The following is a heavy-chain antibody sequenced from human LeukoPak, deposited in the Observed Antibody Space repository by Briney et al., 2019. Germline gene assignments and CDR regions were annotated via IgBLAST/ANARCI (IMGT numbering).Heavy chain of an antibody. V-gene: IGHV4-59*01. CDR1: GGSINSYY. CDR3: ARSRDSSGYRNNWFDP. D-gene: IGHD3-22*01. J-gene: IGHJ5*02. CDR2: IYSSGST. Sequence: SETLSLTCTVSGGSINSYYWSWIRQPPGKGLEWIGYIYSSGSTNYNPSLKSRVTMSVDTSKNQVSLKLNSVTAADTAVYYCARSRDSSGYRNNWFDPWGQGTLVTVSS.